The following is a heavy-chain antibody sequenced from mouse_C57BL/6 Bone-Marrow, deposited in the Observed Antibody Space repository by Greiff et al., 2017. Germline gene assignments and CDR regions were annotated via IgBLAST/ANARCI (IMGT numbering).Heavy chain of an antibody. V-gene: IGHV5-2*03. J-gene: IGHJ4*01. D-gene: IGHD2-2*01. Sequence: EVKVEESGGGLVQPGESLKLSCESNEYEFPSHDMSWVRKTPAKRLELVAAINSDGGSTYYPDTMERRFIISRDNTKKPLYLQLSSLRSEDTAVYYCARHGYGYYAMDYWGQGTSVTVSS. CDR3: ARHGYGYYAMDY. CDR1: EYEFPSHD. CDR2: INSDGGST.